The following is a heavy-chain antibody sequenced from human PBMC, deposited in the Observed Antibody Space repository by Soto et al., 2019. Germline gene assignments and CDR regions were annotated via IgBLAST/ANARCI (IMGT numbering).Heavy chain of an antibody. CDR2: IYYSGST. D-gene: IGHD3-22*01. CDR1: GGSISSGGYY. V-gene: IGHV4-31*03. J-gene: IGHJ6*02. Sequence: SETLSLTCTVSGGSISSGGYYWSWIRQHPGKGLEWIGYIYYSGSTYYNPSLKSRVTISVDTSKNQFSLKLSSVTAADTAVYYCARIYSSGSTQDPYTRPYYGMDVWGQGTTVTVSS. CDR3: ARIYSSGSTQDPYTRPYYGMDV.